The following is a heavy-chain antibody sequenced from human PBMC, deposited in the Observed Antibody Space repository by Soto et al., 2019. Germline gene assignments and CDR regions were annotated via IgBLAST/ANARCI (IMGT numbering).Heavy chain of an antibody. J-gene: IGHJ4*02. CDR1: GFTFSSYA. V-gene: IGHV3-23*01. CDR2: ISGSGGST. D-gene: IGHD2-2*01. Sequence: PGGSLRLSCAASGFTFSSYAMSWVRQAPGKGLEWVSAISGSGGSTYYADSVKGRFTISRDNSKNTLYLQMNSLRAEDTAVYYCAKDFFSGVVPAATYYFDYWGQGTLVTVSS. CDR3: AKDFFSGVVPAATYYFDY.